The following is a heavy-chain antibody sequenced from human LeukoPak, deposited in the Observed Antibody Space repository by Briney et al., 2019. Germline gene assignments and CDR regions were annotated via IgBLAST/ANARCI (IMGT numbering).Heavy chain of an antibody. CDR1: GFTFSSYG. D-gene: IGHD6-19*01. Sequence: GGSLRLSCAASGFTFSSYGMSWVRQAPGKGLEWVSAISGSGGSTYYADSVKGRFIISRDNAKNSLYLQMNSLRAEDTAVYYCARDPSSSGWYYDAFDIWGQGTMVTVSS. CDR2: ISGSGGST. V-gene: IGHV3-23*01. J-gene: IGHJ3*02. CDR3: ARDPSSSGWYYDAFDI.